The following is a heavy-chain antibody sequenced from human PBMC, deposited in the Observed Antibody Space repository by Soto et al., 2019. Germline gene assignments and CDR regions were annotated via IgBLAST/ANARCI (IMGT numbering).Heavy chain of an antibody. CDR3: AKHRAGFGSGSDTYYFDV. CDR1: GVTFSTYA. Sequence: EVQLLESGGDLVQPGGSLRLSCIASGVTFSTYAMSWVRQAPGKGLEWVSAISGSGGTTYYADSVKGRFTISRDNSKNTLYLQMTSLRAEDTAVYYCAKHRAGFGSGSDTYYFDVWGQGTLVTVSS. CDR2: ISGSGGTT. V-gene: IGHV3-23*01. J-gene: IGHJ4*02. D-gene: IGHD3-10*01.